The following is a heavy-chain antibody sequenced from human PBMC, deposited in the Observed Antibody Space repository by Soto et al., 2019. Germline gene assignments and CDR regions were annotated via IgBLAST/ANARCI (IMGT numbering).Heavy chain of an antibody. D-gene: IGHD5-18*01. CDR2: ISAYNGNT. Sequence: QVQLVQSGAEVKKPGASVKVSCKASGYTFTSYGISWVRQAPGQWLEWMGWISAYNGNTNYAQKLQGRVTMTTDTSTSTAYMELRSLRSDYTAVYYCARDRAPPHYSYGYDFYYYYYMDVWGKGTTVTVSS. J-gene: IGHJ6*03. CDR1: GYTFTSYG. CDR3: ARDRAPPHYSYGYDFYYYYYMDV. V-gene: IGHV1-18*01.